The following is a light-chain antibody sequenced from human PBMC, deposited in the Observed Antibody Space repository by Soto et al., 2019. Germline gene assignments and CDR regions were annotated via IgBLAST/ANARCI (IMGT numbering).Light chain of an antibody. CDR2: RND. CDR3: AAWDDSLSGLYV. CDR1: SSNIGRNY. Sequence: QSALTQPPSASGTPGQRVTFSCSGSSSNIGRNYVYWYQQLPGTAPKLLIYRNDQRPSGVPDRLSGSKSGTSASLAISGLRSEDEADYYCAAWDDSLSGLYVFGTGTKVTVL. J-gene: IGLJ1*01. V-gene: IGLV1-47*01.